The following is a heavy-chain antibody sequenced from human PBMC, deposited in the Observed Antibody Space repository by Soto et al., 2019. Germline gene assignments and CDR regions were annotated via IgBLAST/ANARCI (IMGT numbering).Heavy chain of an antibody. D-gene: IGHD4-17*01. CDR2: IYYSGTT. V-gene: IGHV4-59*01. J-gene: IGHJ4*02. Sequence: KSSETLSLTCTVSSGSISNYFWSWIRQPPGKGLEWIGYIYYSGTTRYNPSLQSRVTISIDTSRNQFSLKLTSVTAADTAVYYCARIYGDYDDYFDYWGQGTLVTVSS. CDR3: ARIYGDYDDYFDY. CDR1: SGSISNYF.